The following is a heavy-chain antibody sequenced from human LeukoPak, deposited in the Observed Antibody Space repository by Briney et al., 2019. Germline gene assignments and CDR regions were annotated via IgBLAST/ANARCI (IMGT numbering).Heavy chain of an antibody. CDR3: GHSFGFV. V-gene: IGHV3-49*03. CDR1: GFTFENYV. CDR2: IRSNTYGGTT. J-gene: IGHJ4*02. Sequence: GRSLRPSCSASGFTFENYVMSWFRQAPGKGLEWVGFIRSNTYGGTTEYVASVTGRFTISRDDSKRIAYLQMNNLKTEDTAVYYCGHSFGFVWGRGTLVTVSS. D-gene: IGHD5-18*01.